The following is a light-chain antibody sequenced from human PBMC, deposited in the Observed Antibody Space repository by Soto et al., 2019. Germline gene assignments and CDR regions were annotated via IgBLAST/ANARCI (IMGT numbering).Light chain of an antibody. Sequence: EIVLTQSPGTLSLSPGERATLSCSASQSVSSTYFAWYQQKPGQAPRLLIYGASSRETGIPDTFSGSGSGTDFPLTISRLEPEDFAVYYCQQYDTSPYTFGQGTKLEIK. CDR1: QSVSSTY. CDR3: QQYDTSPYT. J-gene: IGKJ2*01. V-gene: IGKV3-20*01. CDR2: GAS.